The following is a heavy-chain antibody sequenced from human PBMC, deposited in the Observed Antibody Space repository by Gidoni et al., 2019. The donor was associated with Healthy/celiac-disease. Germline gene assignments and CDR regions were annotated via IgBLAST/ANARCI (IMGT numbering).Heavy chain of an antibody. Sequence: QVQLVESGGGLVKPGGSLRLSCAASGFTFSDYYMSWIRQAPGKGLEWVSYISSSSSYTNYADSVKGRFTISRDNAKNSLYLQMNSLRAEDTAVYYCATRGSSRYYFDYWGQGTLVTVSS. J-gene: IGHJ4*02. D-gene: IGHD6-6*01. CDR3: ATRGSSRYYFDY. CDR2: ISSSSSYT. CDR1: GFTFSDYY. V-gene: IGHV3-11*06.